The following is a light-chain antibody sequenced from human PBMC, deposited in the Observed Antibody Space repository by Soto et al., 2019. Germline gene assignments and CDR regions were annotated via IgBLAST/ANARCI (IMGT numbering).Light chain of an antibody. V-gene: IGLV2-14*01. CDR1: SSDVGGYNY. CDR2: DVS. J-gene: IGLJ2*01. CDR3: SSYTSSSTLVV. Sequence: QSVLTQPASVSGSPGQSITISCTGTSSDVGGYNYVSWYQQHPGKAPKLMIYDVSNRPSGVSNRFSGSKSGNTASLTISGLQAEDEADYYCSSYTSSSTLVVFGGGTKVTVX.